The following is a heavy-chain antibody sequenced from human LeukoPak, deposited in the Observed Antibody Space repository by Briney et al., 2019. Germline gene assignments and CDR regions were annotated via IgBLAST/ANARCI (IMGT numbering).Heavy chain of an antibody. CDR1: GYTFTEYY. D-gene: IGHD3-3*01. J-gene: IGHJ4*02. CDR2: LNPNTGGT. Sequence: GASVKVSCKASGYTFTEYYMYWVRQAPGQGLEWMGFLNPNTGGTSYAQKFQARVTMTRDTSISTAYMELSGLRSDDTAVYYCARRYDFWSRYPRAFDEWREGTLVTVSS. V-gene: IGHV1-2*02. CDR3: ARRYDFWSRYPRAFDE.